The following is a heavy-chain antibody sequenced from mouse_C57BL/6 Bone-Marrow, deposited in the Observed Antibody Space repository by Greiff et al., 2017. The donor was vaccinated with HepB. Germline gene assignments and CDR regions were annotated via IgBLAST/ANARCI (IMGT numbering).Heavy chain of an antibody. V-gene: IGHV3-6*01. Sequence: EVQLQESGPGLVKPSQSLSLTCSVTGYSITSGYYWNWIRQFPGNKLEWMGYISYDGSNNYNPSLKNRISITRDTSKNQFFLKLNSVTTEDTATYYCARRGYDYDRYFDVWGTGTTVTVSS. J-gene: IGHJ1*03. D-gene: IGHD2-4*01. CDR3: ARRGYDYDRYFDV. CDR1: GYSITSGYY. CDR2: ISYDGSN.